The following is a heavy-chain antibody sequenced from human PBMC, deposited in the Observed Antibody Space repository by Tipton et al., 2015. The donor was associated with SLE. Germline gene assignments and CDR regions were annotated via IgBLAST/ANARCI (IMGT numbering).Heavy chain of an antibody. J-gene: IGHJ3*02. CDR1: GASISSHY. D-gene: IGHD2-21*01. CDR2: IHFSGST. CDR3: ARGGGDSVAAFDI. Sequence: TLSLTCTVSGASISSHYWTWIRQSPGKGLEWIGYIHFSGSTNYNLPLKTRVTISVDTSKRHFSLKLTSVTAADTAVYYCARGGGDSVAAFDIWGQGTLVTVSS. V-gene: IGHV4-59*11.